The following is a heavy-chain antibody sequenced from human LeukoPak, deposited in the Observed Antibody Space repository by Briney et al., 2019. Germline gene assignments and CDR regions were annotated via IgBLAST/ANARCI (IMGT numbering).Heavy chain of an antibody. J-gene: IGHJ4*02. CDR1: GFTLSAYW. CDR2: IEGDGNRI. V-gene: IGHV3-74*01. CDR3: TRDWRNLGYDY. Sequence: QPGGSLRLSCAASGFTLSAYWMHWVCQAPGKGLMWVSRIEGDGNRITYADSVKGRFTISRDNAKNTLYLQMNSLRAEDTAVYYCTRDWRNLGYDYWGQGTLVTVSS. D-gene: IGHD5-12*01.